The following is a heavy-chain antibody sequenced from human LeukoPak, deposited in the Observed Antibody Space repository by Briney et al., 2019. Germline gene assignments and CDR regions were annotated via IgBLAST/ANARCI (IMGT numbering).Heavy chain of an antibody. J-gene: IGHJ5*02. CDR2: IYYSGST. V-gene: IGHV4-39*01. D-gene: IGHD3-10*01. CDR1: GGSISSSSYY. CDR3: ARGRGRFDP. Sequence: SETLSLTCTVSGGSISSSSYYWGWIRQPPGKGLEWIGSIYYSGSTYYNPSLKSRVTISVDTSKNQFSLKLSSVTAADTAVYYCARGRGRFDPWGQGTLVTVSS.